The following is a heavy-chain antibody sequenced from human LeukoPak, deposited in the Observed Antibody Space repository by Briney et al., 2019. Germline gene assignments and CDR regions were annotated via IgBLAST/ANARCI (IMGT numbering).Heavy chain of an antibody. CDR3: ARVVGWHWFDP. V-gene: IGHV3-23*01. Sequence: GVSLRLSCVASRFTFSSYDMTWVPHAPGRGLEWCSSIKPSGDNKYYGYSVRGRSTISTANSTNTLYLQMNNMRDNDTAVYDCARVVGWHWFDPWGEGTRVTVSS. J-gene: IGHJ5*02. CDR2: IKPSGDNK. CDR1: RFTFSSYD. D-gene: IGHD3-22*01.